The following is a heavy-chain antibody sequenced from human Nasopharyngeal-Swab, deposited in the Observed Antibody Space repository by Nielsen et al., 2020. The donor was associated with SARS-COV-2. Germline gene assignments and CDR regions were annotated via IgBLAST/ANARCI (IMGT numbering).Heavy chain of an antibody. CDR2: ISYDGNIK. Sequence: GESLKISCAASGFTFSNYGMHWVRQAPGKGLEWVAAISYDGNIKSYADSVRGRFLISRDNSHNTLYLQMSRSRTEDRAVYYCAKAFGEDQLAEDAFDAWGQGTMVTVSS. D-gene: IGHD3-16*01. J-gene: IGHJ3*01. V-gene: IGHV3-30*18. CDR1: GFTFSNYG. CDR3: AKAFGEDQLAEDAFDA.